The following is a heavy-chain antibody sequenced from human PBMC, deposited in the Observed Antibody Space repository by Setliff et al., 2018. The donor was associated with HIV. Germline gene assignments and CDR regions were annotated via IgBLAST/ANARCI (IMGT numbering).Heavy chain of an antibody. CDR1: GGSFSGYF. V-gene: IGHV4-34*01. J-gene: IGHJ5*02. D-gene: IGHD4-17*01. CDR3: ARGGRSTVTQWAWFDP. CDR2: FRHSGNT. Sequence: PSETLSLTCAVYGGSFSGYFWSWIRQSPGKGLEWIGEFRHSGNTNINPSLKSRVTISGDTTKNQISLKLTSVPAADTAVYYCARGGRSTVTQWAWFDPWGQGTLVTVSS.